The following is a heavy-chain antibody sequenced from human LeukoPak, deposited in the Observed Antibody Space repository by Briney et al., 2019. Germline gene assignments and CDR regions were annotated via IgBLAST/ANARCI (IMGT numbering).Heavy chain of an antibody. CDR2: INPNSGGT. CDR3: ARDLLLYDSSGYYDY. D-gene: IGHD3-22*01. CDR1: GYTFTSYG. V-gene: IGHV1-2*02. J-gene: IGHJ4*02. Sequence: ASMKVSCKASGYTFTSYGISWVRQAPGQGLEWMGWINPNSGGTNYAQKFQGRVTMTRDTSISTAYMELSRLRSDDTAVYYCARDLLLYDSSGYYDYWGQGTLVTVSS.